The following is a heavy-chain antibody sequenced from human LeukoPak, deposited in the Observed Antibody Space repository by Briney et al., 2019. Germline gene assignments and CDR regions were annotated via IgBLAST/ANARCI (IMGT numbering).Heavy chain of an antibody. D-gene: IGHD2/OR15-2a*01. V-gene: IGHV4-31*03. CDR2: IYYSGTT. CDR3: ARNTWAGPFDY. J-gene: IGHJ4*02. Sequence: PSETLSLTCTVSGGSISSGGYYWSWIRQHPGKGLEWIGYIYYSGTTYDNPSLKSRVTISVDTSKNQFSLKLSSVTAADTAVYYCARNTWAGPFDYWGQGTLVTVSS. CDR1: GGSISSGGYY.